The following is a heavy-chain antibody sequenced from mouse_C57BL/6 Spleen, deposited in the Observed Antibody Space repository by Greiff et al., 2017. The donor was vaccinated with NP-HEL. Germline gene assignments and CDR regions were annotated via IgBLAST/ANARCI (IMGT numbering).Heavy chain of an antibody. CDR3: ARRVGQGYFDV. CDR1: GFTFSDYG. Sequence: EVKLVESGGGLVQPGGSLKLSCAASGFTFSDYGMAWVRQAPRKGLEWVAFISNLAYSIYSADTVTGRFTIPSENAKNTLYLEMSRLRSEDTAMYYCARRVGQGYFDVWGTGTTVTVSS. D-gene: IGHD3-3*01. CDR2: ISNLAYSI. V-gene: IGHV5-15*01. J-gene: IGHJ1*03.